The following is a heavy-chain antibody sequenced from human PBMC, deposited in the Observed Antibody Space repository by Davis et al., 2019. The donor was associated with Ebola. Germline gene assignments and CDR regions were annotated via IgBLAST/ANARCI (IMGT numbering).Heavy chain of an antibody. J-gene: IGHJ6*04. D-gene: IGHD3-10*01. Sequence: PSETLSLTCAISGDSVSSGGWNWIRQSPSRVLHCLGRTYYNSKWYSDYAVSVKSRITINPDTSKNQFSLQLNSVTPEDTALYYCARGWFRGGMDVWGEGTTVTVSS. CDR3: ARGWFRGGMDV. V-gene: IGHV6-1*01. CDR2: TYYNSKWYS. CDR1: GDSVSSGG.